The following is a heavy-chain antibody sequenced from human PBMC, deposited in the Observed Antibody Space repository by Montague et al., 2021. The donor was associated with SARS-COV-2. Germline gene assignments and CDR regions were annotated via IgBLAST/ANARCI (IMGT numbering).Heavy chain of an antibody. CDR2: XYPGDSDT. V-gene: IGHV5-51*01. Sequence: QSGAEVKKPGDSLKMSCKASGYIFSNYWIGWVRQMPGKGLEWMGXXYPGDSDTRYSPSFQGQVTISADKSISTAYLQWSSLKASDTAMYYCARLSGVSPTGSNWFDPWGQGTLVTVSS. CDR1: GYIFSNYW. CDR3: ARLSGVSPTGSNWFDP. J-gene: IGHJ5*02. D-gene: IGHD5-12*01.